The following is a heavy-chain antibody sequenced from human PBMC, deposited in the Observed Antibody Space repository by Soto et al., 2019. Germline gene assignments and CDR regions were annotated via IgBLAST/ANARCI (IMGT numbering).Heavy chain of an antibody. CDR2: IYYSGST. D-gene: IGHD6-6*01. CDR3: ARAGRIAARPYYYYGMDV. CDR1: VGSISSGGYY. V-gene: IGHV4-31*03. Sequence: TLSLTCTVSVGSISSGGYYWSWILQHPGKGLEWIGYIYYSGSTYYNPSLKSRVTISVDTSKNQFSLKLSSVTAADTAVYYCARAGRIAARPYYYYGMDVWGQGTTVTVSS. J-gene: IGHJ6*02.